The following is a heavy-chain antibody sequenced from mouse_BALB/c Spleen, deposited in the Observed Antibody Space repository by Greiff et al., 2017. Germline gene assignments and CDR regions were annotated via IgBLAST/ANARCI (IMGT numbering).Heavy chain of an antibody. CDR2: ISSGSSAN. CDR3: ARPSCGSAWFAY. Sequence: EVQLQESGGGLVQPGGSRKLSCAASGFTFSSFGMHWVRQAPGKGLEWVAYISSGSSANYYADTVKGRFTIARDNPTNTMFLQMTRLRSEDTAMYDCARPSCGSAWFAYWGQGTLVTVSA. CDR1: GFTFSSFG. J-gene: IGHJ3*01. D-gene: IGHD1-1*01. V-gene: IGHV5-17*02.